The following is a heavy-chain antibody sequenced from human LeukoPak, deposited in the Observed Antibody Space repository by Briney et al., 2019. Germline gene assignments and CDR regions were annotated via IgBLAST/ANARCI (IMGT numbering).Heavy chain of an antibody. CDR2: IYYSGST. V-gene: IGHV4-39*01. J-gene: IGHJ4*02. CDR3: ASLSGYSSSWYPY. D-gene: IGHD6-13*01. CDR1: GGSISSSSYY. Sequence: PSETLSLTCTVSGGSISSSSYYWGWIRQPPGKGLEWIGSIYYSGSTYYNPSLKSRVTISVDTSKNQFSLKLSSVTAADTAVYYCASLSGYSSSWYPYWGQGTLVTVSS.